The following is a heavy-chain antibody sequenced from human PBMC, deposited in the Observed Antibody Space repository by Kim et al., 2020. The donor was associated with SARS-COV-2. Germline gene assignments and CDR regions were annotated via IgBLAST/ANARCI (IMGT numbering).Heavy chain of an antibody. CDR1: GFTFSSYA. CDR2: ISYDGSNK. CDR3: ARDLRRGAGY. D-gene: IGHD3-16*01. V-gene: IGHV3-30*04. J-gene: IGHJ4*02. Sequence: GGSLRLSCAASGFTFSSYAMHWVRQAPGKGLEWVAVISYDGSNKYYADSVKGRFTISRDNSKNTLYLQMNSLRAEDTAVYYCARDLRRGAGYWGQGTLVT.